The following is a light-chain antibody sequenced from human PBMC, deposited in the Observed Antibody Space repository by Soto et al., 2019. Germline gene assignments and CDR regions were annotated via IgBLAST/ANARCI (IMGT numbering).Light chain of an antibody. V-gene: IGKV3-15*01. CDR2: GAS. CDR3: QQYDNLPLT. J-gene: IGKJ3*01. CDR1: QSVGSN. Sequence: EKALTQSPVTLSLSPGERATLSCRASQSVGSNLAWYQQKPGQAPRLLIFGASSRATGVPARFSGSGSGTEFTLTINSLQSEDFAVYFCQQYDNLPLTFGPGTKVDIK.